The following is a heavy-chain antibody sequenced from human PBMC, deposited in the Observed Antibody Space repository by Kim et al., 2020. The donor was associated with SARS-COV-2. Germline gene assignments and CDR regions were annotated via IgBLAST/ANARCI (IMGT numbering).Heavy chain of an antibody. Sequence: GGSLRLSCTVSGFNFRSYYMAWVRQAPGKGLEWVADISHGGGTTKYLDSVEGRFTISRDDAKNSLYLEMNSLRVEDKAVYYCVRDGFSTNWSLDCWGQGTLVSVSS. CDR1: GFNFRSYY. V-gene: IGHV3-7*01. CDR2: ISHGGGTT. D-gene: IGHD3-3*01. J-gene: IGHJ4*02. CDR3: VRDGFSTNWSLDC.